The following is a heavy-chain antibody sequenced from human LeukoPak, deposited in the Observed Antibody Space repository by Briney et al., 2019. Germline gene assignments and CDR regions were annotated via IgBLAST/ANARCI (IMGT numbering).Heavy chain of an antibody. CDR2: INTDSGVT. CDR1: GYTFTGYY. Sequence: ASVKVSCKASGYTFTGYYIHWVRQAPGQGLEWMGWINTDSGVTNYPQSFQGRVTMTRDTSISTAYMELSRLRSDDTAVYYCARDTSASNFDYSGQGTLVTVSS. J-gene: IGHJ4*02. CDR3: ARDTSASNFDY. V-gene: IGHV1-2*02.